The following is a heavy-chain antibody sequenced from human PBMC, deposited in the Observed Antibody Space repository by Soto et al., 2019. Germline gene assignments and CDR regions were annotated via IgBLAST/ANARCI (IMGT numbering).Heavy chain of an antibody. V-gene: IGHV3-23*01. CDR2: VSAGGDMT. CDR1: GFTLSSYA. CDR3: ARGDRGGSGSPASYYYSGLDV. D-gene: IGHD3-10*01. Sequence: DVQLLESGGHLVQPGGSLRLSCAASGFTLSSYAMSWVRQAPGKGLEWVSSVSAGGDMTYYSDSVKGRFTISRDNSNNALFLQMNSLRIEDTALYYCARGDRGGSGSPASYYYSGLDVWGQGTTVTVS. J-gene: IGHJ6*02.